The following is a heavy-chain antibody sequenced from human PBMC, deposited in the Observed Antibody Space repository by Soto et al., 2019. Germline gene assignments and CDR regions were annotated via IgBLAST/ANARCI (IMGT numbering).Heavy chain of an antibody. D-gene: IGHD6-13*01. J-gene: IGHJ4*02. CDR3: ARLVGNSWIDY. CDR2: IIPIFGTA. Sequence: SVKVSCKASGGTFSSYAISWVRQAPGQGLEWMGGIIPIFGTANYAQKFQGRVTITADESKNQLSLQLNSVTPEDTGVYYCARLVGNSWIDYWGQGALVTVSS. V-gene: IGHV1-69*13. CDR1: GGTFSSYA.